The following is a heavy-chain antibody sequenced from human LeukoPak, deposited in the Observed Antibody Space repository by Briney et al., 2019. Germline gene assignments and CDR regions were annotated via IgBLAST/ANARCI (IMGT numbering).Heavy chain of an antibody. V-gene: IGHV4-59*12. J-gene: IGHJ4*02. CDR2: IYYSGST. D-gene: IGHD5-18*01. CDR1: GGSISSYY. CDR3: ARERIERYTYASSDFDY. Sequence: PSETLSLTCSVSGGSISSYYWSWIRQPPGKGLEWIGHIYYSGSTNYNPSLKSRVTISVDTSKNQFSLKVTSVTAADTALYYCARERIERYTYASSDFDYWGRGTLVTVSS.